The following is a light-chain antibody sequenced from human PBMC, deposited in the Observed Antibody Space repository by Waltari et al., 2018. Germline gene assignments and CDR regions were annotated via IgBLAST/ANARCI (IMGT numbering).Light chain of an antibody. J-gene: IGKJ4*01. CDR3: QQYNGYSGT. CDR2: KAS. CDR1: QSISSW. Sequence: IQMTQSPSALSASVGDRVMITCRASQSISSWLAWYQQKAGKAPKLLIYKASTLQSGVPSRFSGSGSGTEFTLTISSLQPDDSATYYCQQYNGYSGTFGGGTKVEI. V-gene: IGKV1-5*03.